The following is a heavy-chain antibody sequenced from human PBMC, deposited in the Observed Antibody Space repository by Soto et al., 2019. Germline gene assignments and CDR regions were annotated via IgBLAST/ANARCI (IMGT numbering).Heavy chain of an antibody. CDR2: IYYSGST. V-gene: IGHV4-59*01. Sequence: SETLSLTCTVSGGSISSYYWSWIRQPPGKGLEWIGYIYYSGSTNYNPSLKSRVTISVDTSKNQFSLKLSSVTAADTAVYYCASSTVRGVSQWFDPWGQGTLVTVSS. CDR3: ASSTVRGVSQWFDP. J-gene: IGHJ5*02. D-gene: IGHD3-10*01. CDR1: GGSISSYY.